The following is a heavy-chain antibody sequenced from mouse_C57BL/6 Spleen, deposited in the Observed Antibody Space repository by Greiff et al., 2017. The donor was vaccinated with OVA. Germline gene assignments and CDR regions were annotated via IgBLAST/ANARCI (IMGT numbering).Heavy chain of an antibody. CDR2: INPNYGTT. J-gene: IGHJ4*01. D-gene: IGHD2-1*01. CDR1: GYSFTDYN. CDR3: VQGGNYFYAMDY. Sequence: LVKPGASVKISCKASGYSFTDYNMNWVKQSNGKSLEWIGVINPNYGTTSYNQKFKGKATLTVDQSSSTAYMQLNSLTSEDSAVYYCVQGGNYFYAMDYWGQGTSVTVSS. V-gene: IGHV1-39*01.